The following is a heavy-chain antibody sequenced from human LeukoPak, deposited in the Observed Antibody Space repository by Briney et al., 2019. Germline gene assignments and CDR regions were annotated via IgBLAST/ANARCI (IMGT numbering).Heavy chain of an antibody. J-gene: IGHJ4*02. CDR3: ARGWTVTTRMNY. CDR2: VNPISGNT. Sequence: ASVKVSCKASGYTFTSYDINWVRQAPGQGLEWMGWVNPISGNTGYAQKFQGRLTITRNTSISTAYMDLSSLRSEDTAVYYCARGWTVTTRMNYWGQGTLVTVSS. V-gene: IGHV1-8*03. CDR1: GYTFTSYD. D-gene: IGHD4-17*01.